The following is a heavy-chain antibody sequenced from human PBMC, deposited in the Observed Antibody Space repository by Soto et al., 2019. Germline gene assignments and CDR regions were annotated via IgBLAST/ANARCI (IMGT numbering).Heavy chain of an antibody. CDR2: IYYSGST. D-gene: IGHD4-17*01. CDR3: ATGDYGGNSEGMDV. CDR1: GGSISSSSYY. Sequence: XGTLCLTFTVSGGSISSSSYYWGWIRQPPGKGLEWIGSIYYSGSTYYNPSLKSRVTISVDTSKNQFSLKLSSVTAADTAVYYCATGDYGGNSEGMDVWGQGTTVTVSS. V-gene: IGHV4-39*01. J-gene: IGHJ6*02.